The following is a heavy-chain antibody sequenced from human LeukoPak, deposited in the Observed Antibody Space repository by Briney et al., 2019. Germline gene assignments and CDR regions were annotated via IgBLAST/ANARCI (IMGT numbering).Heavy chain of an antibody. CDR2: IRFDGTIK. CDR3: AKAVVPVISQHYFDY. D-gene: IGHD3-22*01. J-gene: IGHJ4*02. CDR1: GFTFSSYG. V-gene: IGHV3-30*02. Sequence: PGGSLRLSCAASGFTFSSYGMHWVRQAPGKGLEWVAFIRFDGTIKHYADSVKGRFTISRDNSKNTLYLRMNSLRAEDTAVYYCAKAVVPVISQHYFDYWGQGTLVTVSS.